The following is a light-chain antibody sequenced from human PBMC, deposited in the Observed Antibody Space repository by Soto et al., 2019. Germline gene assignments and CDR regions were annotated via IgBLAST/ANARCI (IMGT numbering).Light chain of an antibody. Sequence: QPVLTQSPSASASLGASVKPTCTLSSRHSRYAIAWHQQQPEKGPRYLMKVNSDGSHNKGDGIPDRFSGSSSGAERYLTISSLQSEDEADYYCQTWGAGIRVFGGGTKLTVL. J-gene: IGLJ2*01. CDR1: SRHSRYA. CDR2: VNSDGSH. CDR3: QTWGAGIRV. V-gene: IGLV4-69*01.